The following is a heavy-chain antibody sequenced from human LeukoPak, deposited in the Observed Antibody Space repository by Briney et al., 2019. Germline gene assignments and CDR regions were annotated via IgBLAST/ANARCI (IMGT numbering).Heavy chain of an antibody. Sequence: PGGSLRLSCAVSGFTVTSNYMTWVRQAPGKGLEWVSVIYSGGSTYYADSVKGRFTISRDNSKNTVYLQMKTLRAEDTAVYYCARDRRYCSGSTCYSGIDFWGQGTLLSVSS. CDR3: ARDRRYCSGSTCYSGIDF. J-gene: IGHJ4*02. CDR1: GFTVTSNY. V-gene: IGHV3-53*01. D-gene: IGHD2-15*01. CDR2: IYSGGST.